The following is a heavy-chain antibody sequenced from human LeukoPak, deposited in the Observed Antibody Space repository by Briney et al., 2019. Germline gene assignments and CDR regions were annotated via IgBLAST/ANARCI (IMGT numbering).Heavy chain of an antibody. Sequence: GGSLRLSCAASGFTFSNYTMNWVRQVPGKGLEWVSSISTRSSYIYYADSVKRRFTISRDNAKNSLFLQMNSLRVADTAVYYCARDKLGIVGARYFDYWGQGTLVTVSS. J-gene: IGHJ4*02. D-gene: IGHD1-26*01. CDR2: ISTRSSYI. V-gene: IGHV3-21*01. CDR3: ARDKLGIVGARYFDY. CDR1: GFTFSNYT.